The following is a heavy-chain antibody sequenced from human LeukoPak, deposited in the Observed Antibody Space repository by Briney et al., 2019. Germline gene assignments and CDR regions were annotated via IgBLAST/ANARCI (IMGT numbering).Heavy chain of an antibody. D-gene: IGHD3-22*01. CDR2: VSGSGGYT. V-gene: IGHV3-23*01. Sequence: GGSLRLSCAASGFTLSSYAMSWVRQAPGKGLEWVSSVSGSGGYTYYAGSVKGRFTISRDNSKNTLYLQMNSLRAEDTAIYYCAKDRPNYYDSSGHYYRRDGDYWGQGTLVTVSS. J-gene: IGHJ4*02. CDR1: GFTLSSYA. CDR3: AKDRPNYYDSSGHYYRRDGDY.